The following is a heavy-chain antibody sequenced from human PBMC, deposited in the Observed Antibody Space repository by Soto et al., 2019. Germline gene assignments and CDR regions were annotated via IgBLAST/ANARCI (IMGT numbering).Heavy chain of an antibody. CDR1: GGSISSGVHY. CDR3: ARDETTMSHSGFDV. D-gene: IGHD4-17*01. V-gene: IGHV4-31*03. CDR2: IHYSGST. Sequence: QVQLQESGPGLVKPSQTLSLTCTVSGGSISSGVHYWSWIRQHPGKGLEWIGHIHYSGSTSYNPSLNSRVVISTDTSKNQFSLNLNSVTGADTAVYYCARDETTMSHSGFDVWGRGTTVVVSS. J-gene: IGHJ3*01.